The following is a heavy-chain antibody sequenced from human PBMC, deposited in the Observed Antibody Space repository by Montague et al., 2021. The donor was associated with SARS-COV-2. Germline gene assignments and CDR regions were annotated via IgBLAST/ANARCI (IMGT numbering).Heavy chain of an antibody. Sequence: TLSLTCTVSGGSISSGGYYWSWIRQHPGKGLEWIGYIYYSGSTYYNPSLKSRVTISVDTSKNQFSLKLSSVTAADTAVYYCARASEKKTIFGVVISYFDYWGQGTRVTVSS. V-gene: IGHV4-31*03. D-gene: IGHD3-3*01. CDR2: IYYSGST. CDR1: GGSISSGGYY. CDR3: ARASEKKTIFGVVISYFDY. J-gene: IGHJ4*02.